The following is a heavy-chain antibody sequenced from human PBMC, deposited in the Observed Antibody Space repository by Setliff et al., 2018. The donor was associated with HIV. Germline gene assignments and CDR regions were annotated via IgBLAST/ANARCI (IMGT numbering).Heavy chain of an antibody. Sequence: PSETLSLTCAVSGYSVSSGYYWGWMRQPPGKGLGWIGSFYHSGSTFYNPSLKSRVTISLDTSKNQFSLKLRSVTAADTAVYYCVSGPLSGYGYYFDYWGQGALVTVSS. CDR1: GYSVSSGYY. CDR2: FYHSGST. J-gene: IGHJ4*02. CDR3: VSGPLSGYGYYFDY. D-gene: IGHD3-3*01. V-gene: IGHV4-38-2*01.